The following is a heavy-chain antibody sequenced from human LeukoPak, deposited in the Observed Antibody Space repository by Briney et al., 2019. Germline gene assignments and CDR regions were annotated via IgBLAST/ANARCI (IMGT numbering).Heavy chain of an antibody. V-gene: IGHV3-53*04. CDR2: IYSGGST. D-gene: IGHD6-13*01. J-gene: IGHJ4*02. CDR1: GFTVSSNY. Sequence: GGSLRLSCAASGFTVSSNYMSWVRQAPGKGLEWVSVIYSGGSTYYADSVKGRFTISRHNSKNTLYLQMNSLRAEDTAVYYCARDGKGSSSWSIDYWGQGTLVTVSS. CDR3: ARDGKGSSSWSIDY.